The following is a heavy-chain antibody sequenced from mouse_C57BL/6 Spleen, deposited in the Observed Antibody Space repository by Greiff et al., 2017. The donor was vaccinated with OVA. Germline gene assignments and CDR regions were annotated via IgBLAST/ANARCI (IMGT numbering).Heavy chain of an antibody. CDR2: IDPSDSYT. CDR1: GYTFTSYW. J-gene: IGHJ2*01. CDR3: ARAEDVKDFDY. V-gene: IGHV1-50*01. Sequence: QVQLQQPGAELVKPGASVKLSCKASGYTFTSYWMQWVKQRPGLGLEWIGEIDPSDSYTNYNQKFKGKATLTVDTSSSTAYMQLSSLTSEDSAVYYCARAEDVKDFDYWGQGTTLTVSS.